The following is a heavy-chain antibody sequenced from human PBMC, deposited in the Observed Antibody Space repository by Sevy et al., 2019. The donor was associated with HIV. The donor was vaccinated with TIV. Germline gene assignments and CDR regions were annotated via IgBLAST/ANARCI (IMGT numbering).Heavy chain of an antibody. CDR3: ARGRDYGNFDY. CDR1: GFNFSIYG. J-gene: IGHJ4*02. Sequence: GGSPRLSCAASGFNFSIYGMHWVRQAPGKGLEWVALIWYDRSHKYYADSVKGRFTISRDNSKNTLYLQMNSLRADDTAMYYCARGRDYGNFDYWGQGTLVTVSS. CDR2: IWYDRSHK. V-gene: IGHV3-33*01. D-gene: IGHD4-17*01.